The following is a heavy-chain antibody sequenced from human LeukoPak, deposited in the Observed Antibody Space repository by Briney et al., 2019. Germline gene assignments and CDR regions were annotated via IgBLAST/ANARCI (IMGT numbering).Heavy chain of an antibody. CDR2: IYYSGST. CDR3: ARDSAYSSAYDPPPLDY. CDR1: GGSISSGDYY. Sequence: PSQTLSLTCTVSGGSISSGDYYWSWIRQPPGTGLEWIGYIYYSGSTYYNPSLKSRVTISVDTSKNQFSLKLSSVTAADTAVYYCARDSAYSSAYDPPPLDYWGQGTLVTVSS. D-gene: IGHD6-19*01. V-gene: IGHV4-30-4*01. J-gene: IGHJ4*02.